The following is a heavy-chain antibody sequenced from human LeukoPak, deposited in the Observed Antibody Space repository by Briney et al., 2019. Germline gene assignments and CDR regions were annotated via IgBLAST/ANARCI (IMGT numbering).Heavy chain of an antibody. J-gene: IGHJ4*02. CDR2: VSSKANNYAT. CDR1: GGTFSGSA. D-gene: IGHD3-22*01. CDR3: TRLSDGSGSYYEGFDY. Sequence: ASVKVSCKASGGTFSGSAIHWVRQASGKGLEWVGGRVSSKANNYATAYAASVQGRFTISIDDSKNTAYLKMNSLRTEDTAVYYCTRLSDGSGSYYEGFDYWGQGTLVTVSS. V-gene: IGHV3-73*01.